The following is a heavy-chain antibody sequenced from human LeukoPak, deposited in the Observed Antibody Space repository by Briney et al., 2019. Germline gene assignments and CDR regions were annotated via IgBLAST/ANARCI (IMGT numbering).Heavy chain of an antibody. D-gene: IGHD5-24*01. Sequence: SETLSLTCTVSGGSNSSSSYYWGWIRQPPGKGLEWIGSIYYSGSTYYNPSLKSRVTISVDTSKNQFSLKLSSVTAADTAVYYCARLGMATTTSDYWGQGTLVTVSS. CDR1: GGSNSSSSYY. CDR3: ARLGMATTTSDY. V-gene: IGHV4-39*01. CDR2: IYYSGST. J-gene: IGHJ4*02.